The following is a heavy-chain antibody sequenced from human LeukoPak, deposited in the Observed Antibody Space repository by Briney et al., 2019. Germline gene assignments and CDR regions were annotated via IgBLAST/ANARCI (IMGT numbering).Heavy chain of an antibody. V-gene: IGHV4-59*12. D-gene: IGHD2-21*02. J-gene: IGHJ4*02. CDR3: ARDFGDWRTDY. Sequence: SDTLSLTCTVSRGSISGAYWTWIRQSPGGGLEWIGYIHDSGRTDYNPSLGSRITISMDTSKSQFSLRLRSVTAADTAVYYCARDFGDWRTDYWGQGTLVTVSS. CDR2: IHDSGRT. CDR1: RGSISGAY.